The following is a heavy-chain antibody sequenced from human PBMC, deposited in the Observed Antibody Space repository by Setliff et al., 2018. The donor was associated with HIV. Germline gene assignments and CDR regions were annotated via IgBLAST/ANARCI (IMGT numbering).Heavy chain of an antibody. D-gene: IGHD3-22*01. Sequence: PGGSLRLSCAASGFTFSSYAMSWVRQAPGKGLEWVSAISGSGGSTYYADSVKGRFTISRDNSKNTLYLQMNSLRAEDTAVYYCARVLDYYDSSPYYFDYWGQGTLVTVSS. V-gene: IGHV3-23*01. CDR2: ISGSGGST. CDR3: ARVLDYYDSSPYYFDY. J-gene: IGHJ4*02. CDR1: GFTFSSYA.